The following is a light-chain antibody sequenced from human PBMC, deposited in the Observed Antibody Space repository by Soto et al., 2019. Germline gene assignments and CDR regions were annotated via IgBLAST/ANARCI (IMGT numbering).Light chain of an antibody. CDR3: CSYSDSDNLRV. CDR2: EDT. J-gene: IGLJ3*02. V-gene: IGLV2-23*01. CDR1: RSDVGSYDL. Sequence: QSVLTQPASVSGSPGQSITISCTGTRSDVGSYDLVSWYQQHPGKAPKLMIYEDTKRPSGVSDRFSGSKSGNTASLTISGLQAEDEADYYCCSYSDSDNLRVFGGGTKLTVL.